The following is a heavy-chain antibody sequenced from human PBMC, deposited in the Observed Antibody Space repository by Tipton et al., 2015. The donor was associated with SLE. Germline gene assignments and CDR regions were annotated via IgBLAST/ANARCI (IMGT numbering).Heavy chain of an antibody. D-gene: IGHD5-24*01. J-gene: IGHJ2*01. CDR1: GGSISSYY. CDR3: ARTNLQGSLVDWYFDL. Sequence: TLSLTCTVSGGSISSYYWSWVRQPPGKGLEWIGYMYYTGSAHYNPSLRNRVTMSLDTSKNQFSLKLSSVTAADTAVYYCARTNLQGSLVDWYFDLWGRGTLVTVSS. CDR2: MYYTGSA. V-gene: IGHV4-59*01.